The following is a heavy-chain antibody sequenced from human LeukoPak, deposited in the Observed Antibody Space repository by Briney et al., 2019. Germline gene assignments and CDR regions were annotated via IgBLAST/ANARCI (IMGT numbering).Heavy chain of an antibody. CDR2: ISNDGNSK. CDR1: GFTFSTYG. J-gene: IGHJ3*02. V-gene: IGHV3-30*18. Sequence: GSLRLSCAASGFTFSTYGMHWVRQAPGKGLEWVAVISNDGNSKFYGDSVKGRFTISRDNSKNTLYLQMNSLRPEDTAVYWCAKGGGYSYGTAFCDIWGQGIMVTVSS. D-gene: IGHD5-18*01. CDR3: AKGGGYSYGTAFCDI.